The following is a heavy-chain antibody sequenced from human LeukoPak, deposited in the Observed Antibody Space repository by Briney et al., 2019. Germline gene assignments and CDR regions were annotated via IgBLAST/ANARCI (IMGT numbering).Heavy chain of an antibody. CDR3: ARPYYDSSGYYYFDY. D-gene: IGHD3-22*01. Sequence: PSESLSLTCAVYGGSFSGYYWSWIRQPPGKGLEWIGEINHSGSTNYNPSLKSRVTISVDTSKNQFSLKLSSVTAADTAVYYCARPYYDSSGYYYFDYWGQGTLVTVSS. V-gene: IGHV4-34*01. J-gene: IGHJ4*02. CDR1: GGSFSGYY. CDR2: INHSGST.